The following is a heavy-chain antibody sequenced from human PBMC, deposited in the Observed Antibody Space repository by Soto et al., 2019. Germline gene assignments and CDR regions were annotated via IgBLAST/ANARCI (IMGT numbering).Heavy chain of an antibody. D-gene: IGHD2-8*01. CDR1: GFTFSSYA. J-gene: IGHJ4*02. CDR2: ISGSGGST. Sequence: GGSLRLACAASGFTFSSYAMSWVRQAPGKGLEWVSAISGSGGSTYYADSVKGRFTISRDNSKNTLYLQMNSLRAEDTAVYYCAKFYVYPYYFDYWGQGTLVTVSS. CDR3: AKFYVYPYYFDY. V-gene: IGHV3-23*01.